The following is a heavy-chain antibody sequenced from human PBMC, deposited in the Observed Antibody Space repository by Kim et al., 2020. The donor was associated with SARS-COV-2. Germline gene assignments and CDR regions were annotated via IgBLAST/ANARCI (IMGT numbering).Heavy chain of an antibody. CDR1: GYTFTSYY. V-gene: IGHV1-46*01. J-gene: IGHJ6*02. D-gene: IGHD3-3*01. Sequence: ASVKVSCKASGYTFTSYYMHWVRQAPGQGLEWMGIINPSGGSTSYAQKFQGRVTMTRDTSTSTVYMELSSLRSEDTAVYYCARDQRFLERYYYYGMDVWGQGTTVTVSS. CDR2: INPSGGST. CDR3: ARDQRFLERYYYYGMDV.